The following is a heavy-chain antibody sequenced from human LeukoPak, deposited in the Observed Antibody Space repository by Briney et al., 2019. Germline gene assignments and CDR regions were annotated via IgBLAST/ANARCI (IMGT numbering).Heavy chain of an antibody. CDR3: AKDPRAYCGGDCYSESFQH. Sequence: GGSLRLSCAASGFTFSSYGMHWVRQAPGKGLEWVAFIRYDGSNKYYADSVKGRFTISRDNSKNTLYLQMNSLRAEDTAVYYCAKDPRAYCGGDCYSESFQHWGQGTLVTVSS. D-gene: IGHD2-21*02. V-gene: IGHV3-30*02. CDR2: IRYDGSNK. J-gene: IGHJ1*01. CDR1: GFTFSSYG.